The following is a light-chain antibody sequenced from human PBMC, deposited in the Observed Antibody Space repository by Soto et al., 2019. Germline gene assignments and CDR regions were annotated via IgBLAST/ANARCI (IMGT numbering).Light chain of an antibody. Sequence: EIVLTQSPGTLSLSPGERATLSCRASQSVDSRYLAWYQQKPGQAPRLLIYDASNRATGIPARFSGSGSGTDFTLTISTLGPEDFAVYYCQQRSNWPPTFGGGTKVEIK. CDR1: QSVDSRY. CDR3: QQRSNWPPT. J-gene: IGKJ4*01. V-gene: IGKV3-11*01. CDR2: DAS.